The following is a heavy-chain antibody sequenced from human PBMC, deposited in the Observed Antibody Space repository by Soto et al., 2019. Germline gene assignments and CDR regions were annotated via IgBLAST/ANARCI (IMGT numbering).Heavy chain of an antibody. Sequence: GGSLRLSCAASGFTFSSYGMHWVRQAPGKGLEWVAVISYDGSNKYYADSVKGRFTISRDNSKNTLYLQMNSLRAEDTAVYYCAKDGWDTTKYYYYGMDVWGQGTTVTVSS. D-gene: IGHD1-26*01. CDR3: AKDGWDTTKYYYYGMDV. V-gene: IGHV3-30*18. J-gene: IGHJ6*02. CDR2: ISYDGSNK. CDR1: GFTFSSYG.